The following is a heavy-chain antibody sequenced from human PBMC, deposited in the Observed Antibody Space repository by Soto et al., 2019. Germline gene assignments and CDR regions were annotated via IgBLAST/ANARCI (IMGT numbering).Heavy chain of an antibody. Sequence: GGSLRLSCAASGFTFSIYSMNWFRQAPGKGLEWVSSISSSSSYIYYADSVKGRFTISRDNAENSLYLQMNSLRAEDTAVYYCARSYWGARSPYWGQGTLVTVSS. J-gene: IGHJ4*02. CDR3: ARSYWGARSPY. V-gene: IGHV3-21*01. D-gene: IGHD3-16*01. CDR2: ISSSSSYI. CDR1: GFTFSIYS.